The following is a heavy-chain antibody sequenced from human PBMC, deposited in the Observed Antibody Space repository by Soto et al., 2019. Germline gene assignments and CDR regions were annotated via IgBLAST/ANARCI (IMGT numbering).Heavy chain of an antibody. Sequence: QVQLVESGGGVVQPGRSLRLSCAASGFTFSSYGMHWVRQAPGKGLEWVAVISYDGSNKYYADSVKGRFTISRDNSKNTGYRQMNGLRAEDRAVYYCAKEGGYYGSGSYSVGENYYGMDVWGQGTTVTVSS. J-gene: IGHJ6*02. CDR2: ISYDGSNK. D-gene: IGHD3-10*01. CDR3: AKEGGYYGSGSYSVGENYYGMDV. CDR1: GFTFSSYG. V-gene: IGHV3-30*18.